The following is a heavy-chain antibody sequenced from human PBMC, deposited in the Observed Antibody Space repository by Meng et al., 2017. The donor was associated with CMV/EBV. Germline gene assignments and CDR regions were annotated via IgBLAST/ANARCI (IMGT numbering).Heavy chain of an antibody. Sequence: QVPLQEAGPGLVQPSQTLSLTSTVSGGSISSGDYYWSWIRQPPGKGLEWIGYIYYSGSTYYNPSLKSRVTISVDTSKNQFSLKLSSVTAADTAVYYCARASPLAIFGRVEGAFDIWGQGTMVTVSS. V-gene: IGHV4-30-4*08. D-gene: IGHD3-3*01. J-gene: IGHJ3*02. CDR1: GGSISSGDYY. CDR3: ARASPLAIFGRVEGAFDI. CDR2: IYYSGST.